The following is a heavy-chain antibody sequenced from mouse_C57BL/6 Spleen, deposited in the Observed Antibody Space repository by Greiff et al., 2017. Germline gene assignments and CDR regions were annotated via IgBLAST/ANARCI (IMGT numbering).Heavy chain of an antibody. Sequence: VQLQQSGPELVKPGASVKMSCKASGYTFTDYNMHWVKQSHGKSLEWIGYINPNNGGTSYNQKFKGKATLTVNKSSSTAYMELLSLTSEDSAVYYCARVATVVVWYFDVWGTGTTVTVSS. V-gene: IGHV1-22*01. CDR3: ARVATVVVWYFDV. CDR1: GYTFTDYN. CDR2: INPNNGGT. J-gene: IGHJ1*03. D-gene: IGHD1-1*01.